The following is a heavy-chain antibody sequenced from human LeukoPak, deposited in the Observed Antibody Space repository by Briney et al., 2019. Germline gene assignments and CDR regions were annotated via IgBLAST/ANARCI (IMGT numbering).Heavy chain of an antibody. CDR3: ASRKRLLLDY. CDR1: GFTVSSNY. CDR2: ISSSSSTI. D-gene: IGHD2-15*01. V-gene: IGHV3-48*04. J-gene: IGHJ4*02. Sequence: GGSLRLSCAASGFTVSSNYMSWVRQAPGKGLEWVSYISSSSSTIYYADSVKGRFTISRDNAKNSLYLQMNSLRAEDTAVYYCASRKRLLLDYWGQGTLVTVSS.